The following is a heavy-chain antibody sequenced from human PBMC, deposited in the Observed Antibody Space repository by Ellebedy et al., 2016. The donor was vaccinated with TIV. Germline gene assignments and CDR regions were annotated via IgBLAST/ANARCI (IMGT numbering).Heavy chain of an antibody. V-gene: IGHV3-21*01. Sequence: GESLKISXAASGFTFSSYAMSWVRQAPGKGLEWVSSISSSSSYIYYADSVKGRFTISRDNAKNSLYLQMNSLRAEDTAVYYCASLLTTVTRWGQGTLVTVSS. J-gene: IGHJ4*02. CDR3: ASLLTTVTR. D-gene: IGHD4-17*01. CDR1: GFTFSSYA. CDR2: ISSSSSYI.